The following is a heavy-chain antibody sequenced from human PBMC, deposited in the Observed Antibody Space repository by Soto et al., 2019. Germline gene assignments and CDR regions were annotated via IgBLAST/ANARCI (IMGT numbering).Heavy chain of an antibody. J-gene: IGHJ4*02. CDR2: MHYSGST. V-gene: IGHV4-59*01. D-gene: IGHD5-12*01. CDR1: GGSISSYY. Sequence: PSETLSLTCTVSGGSISSYYWTWIRQPPGKGLEWIGYMHYSGSTNYNPSLKSRVTMSVDTSKNQFSLKLSSVTAADTAVYYCAGDVMHTGYDSDYFAYWGQGTLVTVSS. CDR3: AGDVMHTGYDSDYFAY.